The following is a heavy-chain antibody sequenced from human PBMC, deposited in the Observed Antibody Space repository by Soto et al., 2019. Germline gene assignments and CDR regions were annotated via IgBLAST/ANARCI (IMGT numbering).Heavy chain of an antibody. Sequence: SSVKVSCKASGYTFSSYAIHWVRQAPGQRLEWMGWINAGNGNTKDSQTFQARVTFTRETSASTVYVELSSLRSEDTAVYYCTSSSSWDWALYNYAMDVW. V-gene: IGHV1-3*01. J-gene: IGHJ6*01. CDR2: INAGNGNT. CDR3: TSSSSWDWALYNYAMDV. D-gene: IGHD6-13*01. CDR1: GYTFSSYA.